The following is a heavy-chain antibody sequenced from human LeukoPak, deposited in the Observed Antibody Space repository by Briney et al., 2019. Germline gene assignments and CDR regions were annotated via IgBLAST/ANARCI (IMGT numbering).Heavy chain of an antibody. Sequence: AASVKVSCKASGYTFTSYGISWVRQAPGQGLEWMGWISAYNGNTNYAQKLQGRVTMTTDTSTSTAYMELRSLRSDDTAVYYCARVWIPRYYDILTHSYYFDYWGQGTLVTVSS. V-gene: IGHV1-18*01. J-gene: IGHJ4*02. CDR2: ISAYNGNT. CDR3: ARVWIPRYYDILTHSYYFDY. D-gene: IGHD3-9*01. CDR1: GYTFTSYG.